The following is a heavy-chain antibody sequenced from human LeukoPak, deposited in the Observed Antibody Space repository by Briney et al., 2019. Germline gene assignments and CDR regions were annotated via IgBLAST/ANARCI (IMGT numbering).Heavy chain of an antibody. CDR3: ARAAVTTSRYFQH. Sequence: SGPVLVKPTETLTLTCTVSDFSLSNAKMGVSWIRQPPGKGLEWIGYIYNSGHTNYNPSLKSRVTISEDTSKNQLSLKLSSVTAADTAVYYCARAAVTTSRYFQHWGQGTLVTVSS. CDR2: IYNSGHT. D-gene: IGHD4-17*01. V-gene: IGHV4-61*01. J-gene: IGHJ1*01. CDR1: DFSLSNAKMG.